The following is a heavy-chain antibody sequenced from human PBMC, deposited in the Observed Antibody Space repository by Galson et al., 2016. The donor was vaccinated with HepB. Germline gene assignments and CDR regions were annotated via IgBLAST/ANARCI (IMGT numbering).Heavy chain of an antibody. J-gene: IGHJ5*02. D-gene: IGHD3-16*01. V-gene: IGHV1-18*01. CDR1: GYIFITYG. CDR2: IRTYSEMT. Sequence: SVKVSCKASGYIFITYGISWVRQAPGQGLEWMGWIRTYSEMTHYAQKFQDRVTMTTDTPTTTVHMELRSLRPDDTAIYYCARHWGFLGGVTQKWFDPRGQGTLVTVAS. CDR3: ARHWGFLGGVTQKWFDP.